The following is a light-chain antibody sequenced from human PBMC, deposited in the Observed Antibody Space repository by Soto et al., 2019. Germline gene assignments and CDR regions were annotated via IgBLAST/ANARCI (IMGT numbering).Light chain of an antibody. Sequence: QAVVTQPASVSGSPGQSITISCTGTSSDVVGYNYVSWYQQHPGKAPKLMIYDVSNRPSGVSNRFSGSKSGNTASLTISGLQAEDEADYYCTSYTRTSSTTYVFGTGNKVTVL. CDR2: DVS. CDR1: SSDVVGYNY. CDR3: TSYTRTSSTTYV. V-gene: IGLV2-14*01. J-gene: IGLJ1*01.